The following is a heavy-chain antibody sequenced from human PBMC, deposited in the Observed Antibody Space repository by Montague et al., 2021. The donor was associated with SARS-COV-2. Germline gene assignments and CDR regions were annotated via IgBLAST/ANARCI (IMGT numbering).Heavy chain of an antibody. V-gene: IGHV4-34*01. D-gene: IGHD3-22*01. CDR1: GGSFSGSY. CDR2: VNHSEST. Sequence: SETLSLTCAASGGSFSGSYCSWVRQSPGTGLEWMGVVNHSESTNYNPSLKCRVTISVDRSKNQFSLRLRSVTAADTAVYYCARGRGLYYESSGGLYYMDVWGEGTPVTVSS. CDR3: ARGRGLYYESSGGLYYMDV. J-gene: IGHJ6*03.